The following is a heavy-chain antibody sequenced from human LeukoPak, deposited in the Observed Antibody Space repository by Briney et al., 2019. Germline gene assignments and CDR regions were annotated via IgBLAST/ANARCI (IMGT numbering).Heavy chain of an antibody. D-gene: IGHD3-22*01. CDR1: GFTFGDYA. V-gene: IGHV3-49*04. CDR2: IRSKAYGGTT. Sequence: PGRSLRLSCTASGFTFGDYAMSWVRQAPGKGLEWVGFIRSKAYGGTTEYAASVKGRFTISRDDSKSIAYLQMNSLKTEDTAVYYCTRRNYYDSSGYYQMGRYYFDYWGQGTLVTVSS. CDR3: TRRNYYDSSGYYQMGRYYFDY. J-gene: IGHJ4*02.